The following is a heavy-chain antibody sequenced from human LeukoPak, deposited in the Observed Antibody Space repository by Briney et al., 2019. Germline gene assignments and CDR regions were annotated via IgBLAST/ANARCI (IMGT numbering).Heavy chain of an antibody. CDR1: GFIFSRSA. J-gene: IGHJ4*02. D-gene: IGHD7-27*01. Sequence: GGSLRLSCAASGFIFSRSAMIWVRQAPGKGLEWVSAISGSGSDTCYADSVKGRFTIFRDNSKNTVYLRMNSLRAEDTAVYYCAKDPWGSRGYFDYWGQGTLVTVSS. CDR2: ISGSGSDT. CDR3: AKDPWGSRGYFDY. V-gene: IGHV3-23*01.